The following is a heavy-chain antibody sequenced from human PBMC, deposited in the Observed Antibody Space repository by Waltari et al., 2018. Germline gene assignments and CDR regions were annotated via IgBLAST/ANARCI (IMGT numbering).Heavy chain of an antibody. V-gene: IGHV1-8*03. D-gene: IGHD1-7*01. J-gene: IGHJ5*02. Sequence: QVQLVQSGAEVKKPGASVKVSCKASGYTFTSYDINWVRQATGQGLEWMGWMNPNSGNTGYAQKVQGRVTITRNTSISTAYMELSSLRAEDTAVYYCAREGGLELSGGFDPWGQGTLVTVSS. CDR2: MNPNSGNT. CDR3: AREGGLELSGGFDP. CDR1: GYTFTSYD.